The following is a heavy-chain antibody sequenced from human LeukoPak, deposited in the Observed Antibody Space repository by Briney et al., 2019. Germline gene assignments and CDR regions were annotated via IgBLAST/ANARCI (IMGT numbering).Heavy chain of an antibody. CDR1: GGSISSYY. CDR2: IYYSGST. Sequence: PSETLSLTCTVSGGSISSYYWSWIRQPPGKGLEWIGYIYYSGSTNYNPSLKSRVTISVDTSKNQFSLKLSSVTAADTAVYYCARAVAVSFDFDYWGQGTLVTVSS. V-gene: IGHV4-59*01. D-gene: IGHD6-19*01. J-gene: IGHJ4*02. CDR3: ARAVAVSFDFDY.